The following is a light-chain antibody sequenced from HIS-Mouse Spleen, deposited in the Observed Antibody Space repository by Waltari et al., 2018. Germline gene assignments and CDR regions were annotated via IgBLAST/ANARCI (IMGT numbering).Light chain of an antibody. CDR2: DVS. J-gene: IGLJ2*01. CDR1: SSDVGRYNY. Sequence: QSALTQPASVSGSPGQSITISCTGTSSDVGRYNYVSWYQQHPGKAPKLMIYDVSNRPSGVSNRFSGSKSGNTASLTISGLQAEDEADYYCSSYTSSSTPHVVFGGGTKLTVL. CDR3: SSYTSSSTPHVV. V-gene: IGLV2-14*03.